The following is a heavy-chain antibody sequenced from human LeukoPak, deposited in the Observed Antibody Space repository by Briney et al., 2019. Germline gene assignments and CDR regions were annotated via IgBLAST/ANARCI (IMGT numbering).Heavy chain of an antibody. J-gene: IGHJ4*02. CDR3: AKDFATGYSSGWYVY. CDR2: ISSNGGTT. D-gene: IGHD6-19*01. CDR1: GFTFSSYA. V-gene: IGHV3-64D*06. Sequence: GGSLRLSCSASGFTFSSYAMHWVRQAPGKGLEYVSAISSNGGTTYYADSVKGRFTISRDNSKNTLYLQMSSLRAEDTAVYYCAKDFATGYSSGWYVYWGQGTLVTVSS.